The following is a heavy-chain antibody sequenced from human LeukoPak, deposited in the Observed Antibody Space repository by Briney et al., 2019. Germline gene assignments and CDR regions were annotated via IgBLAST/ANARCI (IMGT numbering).Heavy chain of an antibody. CDR1: GFTFSSYW. D-gene: IGHD1-26*01. V-gene: IGHV3-7*01. CDR2: IKQDGSEK. CDR3: ARKGGATTYGYYYYYMDV. J-gene: IGHJ6*03. Sequence: GGSLRLSCAASGFTFSSYWMSWVRQAPGKGLEWVANIKQDGSEKYYVDSVKGRFTISRDNAKNSLYLQMNSLRAEDTAVYYCARKGGATTYGYYYYYMDVWGKGTTVTVSS.